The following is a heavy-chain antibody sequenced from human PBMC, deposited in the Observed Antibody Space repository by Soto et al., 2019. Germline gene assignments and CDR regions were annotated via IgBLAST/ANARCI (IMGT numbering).Heavy chain of an antibody. CDR3: TRPKNELRFYSYNGIDV. CDR1: GYSFTSYW. Sequence: GESRKISCKGSGYSFTSYWIGWVRQMPGKGLEWMGIIYPGDSDTRYSPSFQGQVTISADKSISTAYLQWSSLKASDTAMYYCTRPKNELRFYSYNGIDVWGQGTTVTVSS. V-gene: IGHV5-51*01. CDR2: IYPGDSDT. J-gene: IGHJ6*02. D-gene: IGHD5-12*01.